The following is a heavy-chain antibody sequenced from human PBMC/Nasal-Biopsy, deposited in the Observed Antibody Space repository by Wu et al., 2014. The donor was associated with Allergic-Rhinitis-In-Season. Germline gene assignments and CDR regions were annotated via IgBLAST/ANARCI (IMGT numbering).Heavy chain of an antibody. Sequence: TLSLTCAVYGGSFSSYYWTWIRQPPGKGLEWIGEINHSGSTNYNASLKSRVTISVDTSKNQFSLKLSSVTAADTAVYYCARDKGCSGGSCSRGAFDYWGQGTLVTVSS. CDR3: ARDKGCSGGSCSRGAFDY. V-gene: IGHV4-34*01. CDR1: GGSFSSYY. CDR2: INHSGST. J-gene: IGHJ4*02. D-gene: IGHD2-15*01.